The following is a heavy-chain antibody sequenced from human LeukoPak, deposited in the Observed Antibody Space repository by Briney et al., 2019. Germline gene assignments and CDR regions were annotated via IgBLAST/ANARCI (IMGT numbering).Heavy chain of an antibody. J-gene: IGHJ6*03. CDR1: GFTFSSYE. CDR3: ARRSRAYYYDSSGSAPRNYYYYYMDV. CDR2: ISSSGSTI. V-gene: IGHV3-48*03. Sequence: GGSLRLSCAASGFTFSSYEMNWVRQAPGKGLEWVSYISSSGSTIYYADSVKGRFTISRDNAKNSLYLQMNSLRAEDTAVYYCARRSRAYYYDSSGSAPRNYYYYYMDVWGKGTTVTVSS. D-gene: IGHD3-22*01.